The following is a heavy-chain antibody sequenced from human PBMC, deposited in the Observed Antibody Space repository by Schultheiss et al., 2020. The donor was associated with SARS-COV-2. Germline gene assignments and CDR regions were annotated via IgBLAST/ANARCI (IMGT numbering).Heavy chain of an antibody. CDR2: ISGSGGST. CDR1: GFTFSDYY. J-gene: IGHJ3*02. CDR3: AIIGYCSSTSCFDAFDI. V-gene: IGHV3-11*04. Sequence: GGSLRLSCAASGFTFSDYYMSWIRQAPGKGLEWVSAISGSGGSTYYADSVKGRFTISRDNAKNSLYLQMNSLRAEDTAVYYCAIIGYCSSTSCFDAFDIWGQGTMVTVSS. D-gene: IGHD2-2*01.